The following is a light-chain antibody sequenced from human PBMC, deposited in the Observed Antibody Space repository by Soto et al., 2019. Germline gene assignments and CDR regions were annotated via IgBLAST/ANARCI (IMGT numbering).Light chain of an antibody. CDR3: EQYGISPRT. CDR1: QSVSSNY. CDR2: GVS. Sequence: EIGRTPYPGTLSLSPGERATLSCRASQSVSSNYFAWYQQKPGQAPRLLIYGVSSRPTGIPDRFSGSGSGTDFTLTISRLEPEDFAVYYCEQYGISPRTFGQGTKVDIK. J-gene: IGKJ1*01. V-gene: IGKV3-20*01.